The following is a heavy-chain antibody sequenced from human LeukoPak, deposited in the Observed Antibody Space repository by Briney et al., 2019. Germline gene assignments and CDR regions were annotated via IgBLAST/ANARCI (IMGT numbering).Heavy chain of an antibody. CDR3: ARLSGRNSGSPLDY. D-gene: IGHD1-26*01. V-gene: IGHV4-59*08. CDR2: IYYSGST. J-gene: IGHJ4*02. CDR1: GGSISSYY. Sequence: PSETLSLTCTVSGGSISSYYWSWIRQPPGKGLEWIGYIYYSGSTNYNPSLKSRVTISVDTSKNQFSLKLSSVTAADTAVYYCARLSGRNSGSPLDYWGQGTLVTVSS.